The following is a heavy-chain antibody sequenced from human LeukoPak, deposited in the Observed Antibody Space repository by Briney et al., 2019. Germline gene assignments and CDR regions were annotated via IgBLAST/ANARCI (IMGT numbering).Heavy chain of an antibody. J-gene: IGHJ4*02. Sequence: GGSLRLSXTASGFTFGGYAMTWVRQAPGKGLEWVGFIRSKAYGGTTEYAASVKGRFTISRDDSKSIAYLQMNSLKTEDTAVYYCTRMPGIAVAGLDYWGQGTLVTVSS. CDR3: TRMPGIAVAGLDY. CDR1: GFTFGGYA. D-gene: IGHD6-19*01. V-gene: IGHV3-49*04. CDR2: IRSKAYGGTT.